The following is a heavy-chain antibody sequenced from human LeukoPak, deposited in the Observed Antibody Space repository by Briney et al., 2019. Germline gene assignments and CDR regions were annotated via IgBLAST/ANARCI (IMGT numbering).Heavy chain of an antibody. CDR2: ISYTGTYI. D-gene: IGHD1-26*01. V-gene: IGHV3-21*04. Sequence: GGSLRLSCAASAFSLSAYNMNWVRQAPGKGLEWVSSISYTGTYIYYADSVKGRFTISRDNAQNSLYLQMQSLRDEHTAIYYCVSDRGTYRPIDYWGQGPVVTVPS. CDR3: VSDRGTYRPIDY. J-gene: IGHJ4*02. CDR1: AFSLSAYN.